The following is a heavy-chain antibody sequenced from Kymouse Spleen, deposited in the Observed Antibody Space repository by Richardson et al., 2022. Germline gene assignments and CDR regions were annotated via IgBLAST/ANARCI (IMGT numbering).Heavy chain of an antibody. CDR3: ARVGTTCGMDV. J-gene: IGHJ6*02. CDR2: TRNKANSYTT. Sequence: EVQLVESGGGLVQPGGSLRLSCAASGFTFSDHYMDWVRQAPGKGLEWVGRTRNKANSYTTEYAASVKGRFTISRDDSKNSLYLQMNSLKTEDTAVYYCARVGTTCGMDVWGQGTTVTVSS. CDR1: GFTFSDHY. V-gene: IGHV3-72*01. D-gene: IGHD1-7*01.